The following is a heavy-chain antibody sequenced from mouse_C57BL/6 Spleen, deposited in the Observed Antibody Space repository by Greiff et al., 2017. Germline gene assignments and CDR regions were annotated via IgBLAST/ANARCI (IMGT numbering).Heavy chain of an antibody. CDR1: GYTFTSYW. Sequence: QVHVKQSGAELVKPGASVKMSCKASGYTFTSYWITWVKQRPGQGLEWIGDIYPGSGSTNYNEKFKSKATLTVDTSSRTAYMQLSSLTAEDSAVYYCARSDYRYFDYWGQGTTLTVSS. J-gene: IGHJ2*01. V-gene: IGHV1-55*01. D-gene: IGHD1-1*02. CDR3: ARSDYRYFDY. CDR2: IYPGSGST.